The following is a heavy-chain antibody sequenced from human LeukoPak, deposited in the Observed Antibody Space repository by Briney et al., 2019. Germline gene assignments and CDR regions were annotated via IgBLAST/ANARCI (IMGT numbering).Heavy chain of an antibody. Sequence: ASVKVSCKASGYTFTGYYMHWVRQAPGQGLEWMGWINPNSGGTNYAQKFQGRVTMTRDTSISTAYMELSRLRSDDTAVYYCARGNFDYGGNSNWFDPWGQGTLVTVSS. J-gene: IGHJ5*02. D-gene: IGHD4-23*01. V-gene: IGHV1-2*02. CDR3: ARGNFDYGGNSNWFDP. CDR1: GYTFTGYY. CDR2: INPNSGGT.